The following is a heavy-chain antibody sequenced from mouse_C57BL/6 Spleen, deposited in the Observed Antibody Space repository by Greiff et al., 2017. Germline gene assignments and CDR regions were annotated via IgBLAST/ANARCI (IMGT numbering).Heavy chain of an antibody. J-gene: IGHJ2*01. Sequence: EVHLVESGGGLVQPGGSLSLSCAASGFTFTDYYMSWVRQPPGKALEWLGFIRNKANGYTTEYSASVKGRFTISRDNSQSILYLQMNALGAEDSATYYCARGNGGSLDYWGQGTTLTVAS. CDR2: IRNKANGYTT. V-gene: IGHV7-3*01. D-gene: IGHD1-1*02. CDR1: GFTFTDYY. CDR3: ARGNGGSLDY.